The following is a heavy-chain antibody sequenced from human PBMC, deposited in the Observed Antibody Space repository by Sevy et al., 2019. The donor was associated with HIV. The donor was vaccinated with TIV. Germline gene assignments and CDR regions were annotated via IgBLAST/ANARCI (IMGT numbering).Heavy chain of an antibody. CDR3: ARIGGSHRYSDN. D-gene: IGHD3-16*01. J-gene: IGHJ4*02. V-gene: IGHV4-38-2*01. Sequence: SETLSLKCSVSGYSISSGFYWGWIRQSPGEGLEWIGSMYHTGGAFYTPSLKRRVTISLDTSKNQFSLKLTSMTAADTAIYYCARIGGSHRYSDNWGQGTLVTVSS. CDR1: GYSISSGFY. CDR2: MYHTGGA.